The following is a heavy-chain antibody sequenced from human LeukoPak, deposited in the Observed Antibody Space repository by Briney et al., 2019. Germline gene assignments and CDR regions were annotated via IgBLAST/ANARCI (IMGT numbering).Heavy chain of an antibody. Sequence: GGSLRLSCAASGFTLNSYLMSWVRQAPGRGLEWVANIKKDGSEESYLDSVKGRFTVSRDNAKSSLYLQMNNLRAEDTAVYYCARDDNWNDKPFDLWGQGTLVTVSS. CDR2: IKKDGSEE. CDR1: GFTLNSYL. J-gene: IGHJ4*02. V-gene: IGHV3-7*01. D-gene: IGHD1-20*01. CDR3: ARDDNWNDKPFDL.